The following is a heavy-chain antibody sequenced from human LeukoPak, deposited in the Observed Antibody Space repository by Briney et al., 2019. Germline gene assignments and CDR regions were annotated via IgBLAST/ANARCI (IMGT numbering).Heavy chain of an antibody. D-gene: IGHD5-18*01. CDR3: AKDYAVGGYGHFDY. V-gene: IGHV3-23*01. CDR1: GLTFSIYS. Sequence: GGSLRLSCAASGLTFSIYSMSWVRQAPGKGLEWVSGISSSGGSTYYADSVKGRFTISRDNSKNTLYLQISSLRAEDTAVYYCAKDYAVGGYGHFDYWGQGTLVTVSS. J-gene: IGHJ4*02. CDR2: ISSSGGST.